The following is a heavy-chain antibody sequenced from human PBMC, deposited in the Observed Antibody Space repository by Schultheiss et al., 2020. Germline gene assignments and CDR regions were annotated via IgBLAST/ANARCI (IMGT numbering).Heavy chain of an antibody. CDR3: ARVIAAAGRGGDY. D-gene: IGHD6-13*01. CDR1: GFTFSGYA. Sequence: GESLKISCAASGFTFSGYAMTWVRQAPGKGLEWVSAISGSGGTTYYADSVKGRFTISRDNAKNTLYLQMNSLRAEDTAIYYCARVIAAAGRGGDYWGQGTLVTVSS. V-gene: IGHV3-23*01. J-gene: IGHJ4*02. CDR2: ISGSGGTT.